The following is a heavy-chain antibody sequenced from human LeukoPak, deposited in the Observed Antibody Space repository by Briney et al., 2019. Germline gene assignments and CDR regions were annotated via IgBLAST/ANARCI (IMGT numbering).Heavy chain of an antibody. CDR2: IYYSGST. J-gene: IGHJ5*02. CDR1: GGSISSGGYY. Sequence: SETPSLTCTVSGGSISSGGYYWSWIRQHPGKGLEWIGYIYYSGSTYYNPSLKSRVTISVDTSKNQFSLKLSSVTAADTAVYYCARVGRTPTRFDPWGQGTLVTVSS. V-gene: IGHV4-31*03. CDR3: ARVGRTPTRFDP. D-gene: IGHD1-26*01.